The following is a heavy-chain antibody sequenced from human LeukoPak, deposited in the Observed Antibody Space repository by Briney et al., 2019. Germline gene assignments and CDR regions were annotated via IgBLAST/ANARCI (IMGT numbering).Heavy chain of an antibody. J-gene: IGHJ6*02. CDR3: ARRGVAPYYYYYGMDV. Sequence: SETLSLTCTVSGGSITSSSHYWGWIRQPPGKGLEWIGEINHSGSTNYNPSLKSRVTISVDTSKNQFSLKLSSVTAADTAVYYCARRGVAPYYYYYGMDVWGQGTTVTVSS. V-gene: IGHV4-39*07. CDR1: GGSITSSSHY. CDR2: INHSGST. D-gene: IGHD3-3*01.